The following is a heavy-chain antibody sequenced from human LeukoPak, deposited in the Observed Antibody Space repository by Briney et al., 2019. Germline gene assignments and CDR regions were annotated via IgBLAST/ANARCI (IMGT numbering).Heavy chain of an antibody. Sequence: SETLSLTCTVYGGSVSDYYWIWIRQPPGKGLEWTGEINHSGSTKYNPSLKSRVTISMDTSKNQFSLKLSSVTAADTAVYYCARHSPGARGVDYWGQGTLVTVSS. CDR1: GGSVSDYY. V-gene: IGHV4-34*01. CDR3: ARHSPGARGVDY. D-gene: IGHD2-21*01. CDR2: INHSGST. J-gene: IGHJ4*02.